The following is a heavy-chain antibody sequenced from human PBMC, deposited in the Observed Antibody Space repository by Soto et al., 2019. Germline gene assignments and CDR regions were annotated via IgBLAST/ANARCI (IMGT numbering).Heavy chain of an antibody. CDR1: GFTFSGYA. D-gene: IGHD3-9*01. V-gene: IGHV3-23*01. CDR2: ISGSGGST. Sequence: GGSLRLSCAASGFTFSGYAMSWVRQAPGKGLEWVSAISGSGGSTYYADSVKGGFTISRDNSKNTLYLQMNSLRAEDTAVYYCANDLRYFASLSAFDIWGQGTMVTVSS. J-gene: IGHJ3*02. CDR3: ANDLRYFASLSAFDI.